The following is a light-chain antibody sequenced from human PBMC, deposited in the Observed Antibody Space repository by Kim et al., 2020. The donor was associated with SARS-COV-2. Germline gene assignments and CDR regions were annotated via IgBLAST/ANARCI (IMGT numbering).Light chain of an antibody. J-gene: IGKJ4*01. Sequence: EIVLTQSPDTLSLSPGERATLSCRASKSVGNSLACFQQKPGQAPRILIFETSNRATGIPARFSGSGSGTAFTLTISSLEPEDFAVYYCQQRYNWPLTFGGGTKLDIK. CDR2: ETS. V-gene: IGKV3-11*01. CDR3: QQRYNWPLT. CDR1: KSVGNS.